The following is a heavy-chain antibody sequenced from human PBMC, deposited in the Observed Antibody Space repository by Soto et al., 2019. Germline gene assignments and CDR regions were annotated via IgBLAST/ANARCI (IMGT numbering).Heavy chain of an antibody. J-gene: IGHJ4*02. CDR2: IYPDDSDT. CDR1: GYSSTNYW. Sequence: EVQLVQSGAEVKKPGESLKISCKGSGYSSTNYWIGWVRQMPGKGLEWMGIIYPDDSDTRYSPSFQGHVTISADKSTNTAYLQWSSLKASDTAIYYCARHTFGDYYDYWGQGTLVTVSS. CDR3: ARHTFGDYYDY. V-gene: IGHV5-51*01. D-gene: IGHD3-10*01.